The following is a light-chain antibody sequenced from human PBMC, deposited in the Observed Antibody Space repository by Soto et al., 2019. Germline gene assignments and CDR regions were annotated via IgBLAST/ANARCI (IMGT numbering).Light chain of an antibody. CDR1: QGISTR. Sequence: IVMTQSPATLSVSPGGRGTPFCRASQGISTRLAWYQHKPGQAPRLLISGASSGATGIPPRFTGSGSGTDFTLTVNSLQSEDIAVYYCQQYHNWPVTFGGGTKVDI. CDR2: GAS. CDR3: QQYHNWPVT. V-gene: IGKV3-15*01. J-gene: IGKJ4*01.